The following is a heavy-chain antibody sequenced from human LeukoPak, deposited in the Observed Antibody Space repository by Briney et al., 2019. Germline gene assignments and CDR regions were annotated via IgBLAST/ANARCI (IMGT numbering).Heavy chain of an antibody. CDR2: ISYDGSNK. Sequence: GGSLRLSCAASGFTFSSYAMHWVRQAPGKGLEWVAVISYDGSNKYYADSVKGRFTISRDNSKNTLYLQMNSLRAEDTAVYYCARDSVSDYWGQGTLVTVS. D-gene: IGHD5/OR15-5a*01. J-gene: IGHJ4*02. CDR1: GFTFSSYA. V-gene: IGHV3-30-3*01. CDR3: ARDSVSDY.